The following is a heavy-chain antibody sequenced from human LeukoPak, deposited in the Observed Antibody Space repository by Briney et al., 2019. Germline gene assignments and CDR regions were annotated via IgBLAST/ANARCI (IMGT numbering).Heavy chain of an antibody. Sequence: KPSGTLSLTCAVYGGSFSGYYWSWIRQPPGKGLEWIGEINHSGSTNYNPSLKSRVTISVDTSKNQFSLKLSSVTAADTAVYYCARGARPFDYWGQGTLVTVSS. CDR1: GGSFSGYY. J-gene: IGHJ4*02. V-gene: IGHV4-34*01. CDR3: ARGARPFDY. CDR2: INHSGST.